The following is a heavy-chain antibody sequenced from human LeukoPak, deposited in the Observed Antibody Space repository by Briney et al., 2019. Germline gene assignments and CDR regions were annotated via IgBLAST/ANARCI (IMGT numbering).Heavy chain of an antibody. Sequence: PGGSLRLSCAASGFTFSSYAMHWVRQAPGKGLEWVAVISYDGSNKYYADSVKGRFTISRDNPKNTLYLQMNRLRAEDTAVYYCARDRYSNYETGEYFQHWGQGTLVTVSS. D-gene: IGHD4-11*01. V-gene: IGHV3-30-3*01. CDR1: GFTFSSYA. CDR2: ISYDGSNK. J-gene: IGHJ1*01. CDR3: ARDRYSNYETGEYFQH.